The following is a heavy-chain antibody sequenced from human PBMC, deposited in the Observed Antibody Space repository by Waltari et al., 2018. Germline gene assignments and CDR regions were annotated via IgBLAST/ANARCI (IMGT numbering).Heavy chain of an antibody. J-gene: IGHJ6*03. D-gene: IGHD2-21*01. CDR3: ARGGGDCYSTQWCGYYYMDV. Sequence: QVQLVQSGAEVKKPGSSVKVSCKASGGTFSSYAISWVRQAPGQGLEWMGGIIPIFGTANYARKFQGRVTITADESTSTAYMELSSLRSEDTAVYYCARGGGDCYSTQWCGYYYMDVWGKGTTVTVSS. CDR2: IIPIFGTA. CDR1: GGTFSSYA. V-gene: IGHV1-69*12.